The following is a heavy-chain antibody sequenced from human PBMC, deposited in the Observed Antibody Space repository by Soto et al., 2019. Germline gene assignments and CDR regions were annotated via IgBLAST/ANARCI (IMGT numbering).Heavy chain of an antibody. CDR2: IYYSGST. Sequence: SETLCLTCTVSGGSISSYYWSWIRQPPGKGLEWIGYIYYSGSTNYNPSLKSRVTISVDTSKNQFSLKLTSVTAADTAVYYCARALIAAAHFDYWGQGTLVTVSS. CDR1: GGSISSYY. CDR3: ARALIAAAHFDY. V-gene: IGHV4-59*01. D-gene: IGHD6-13*01. J-gene: IGHJ4*02.